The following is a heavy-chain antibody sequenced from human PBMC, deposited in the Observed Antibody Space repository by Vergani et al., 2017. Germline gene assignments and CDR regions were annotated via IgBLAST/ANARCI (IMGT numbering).Heavy chain of an antibody. Sequence: EVQLLESGGRLVQPGGSLRLSCAASGFTFSSYAMSWVRQAPGKGLEWVSAISGSGGSTYYADSVKGRFTISRDNSKNTLYLQMNSLRAEDTAVYYCAKVKGGSYFFDYWGQGTLVTVSS. CDR2: ISGSGGST. CDR1: GFTFSSYA. CDR3: AKVKGGSYFFDY. J-gene: IGHJ4*02. V-gene: IGHV3-23*01. D-gene: IGHD1-26*01.